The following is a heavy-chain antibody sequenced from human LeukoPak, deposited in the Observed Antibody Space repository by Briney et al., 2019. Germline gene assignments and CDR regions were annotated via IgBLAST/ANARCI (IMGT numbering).Heavy chain of an antibody. J-gene: IGHJ4*02. V-gene: IGHV3-48*03. Sequence: GGSLRLSCAASGFTFSSYEMNWVRQAPGEGLEWVSYISSSGSTIYYADSVKGRFTISRDNAKNSLYLQMNSLRAEDTAVYYCARDHYGSGSYYYFDYWGQGTLVTVSS. CDR2: ISSSGSTI. CDR1: GFTFSSYE. CDR3: ARDHYGSGSYYYFDY. D-gene: IGHD3-10*01.